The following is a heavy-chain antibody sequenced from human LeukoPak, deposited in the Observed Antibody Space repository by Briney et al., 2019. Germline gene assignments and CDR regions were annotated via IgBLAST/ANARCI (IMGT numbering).Heavy chain of an antibody. V-gene: IGHV3-33*01. Sequence: GWSLRLSRAASVFTLSSYGMHWVRQAPGKGRGRVAVILYDGSNKYYADSLKGRFTISRDNSKNTLYLQMNSLRAEDTAVYYCARDRGYSGYDLGYFDCWGQGTPVTVPS. CDR1: VFTLSSYG. J-gene: IGHJ4*02. CDR3: ARDRGYSGYDLGYFDC. CDR2: ILYDGSNK. D-gene: IGHD5-12*01.